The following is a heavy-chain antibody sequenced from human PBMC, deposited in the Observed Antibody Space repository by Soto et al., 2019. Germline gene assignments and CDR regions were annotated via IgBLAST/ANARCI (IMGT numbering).Heavy chain of an antibody. J-gene: IGHJ4*02. Sequence: QVQLVQSGAEVKKPGSSVKVSCKASGGTFSSYAISWVRQAPGQGLEWMGGIIPIFGTTNYEQKFQGRVTITADESTSTAYMELSSLRSEDTAVYYCARGYCSGGSCYSGALVWGQGTLVTVSS. D-gene: IGHD2-15*01. CDR3: ARGYCSGGSCYSGALV. CDR2: IIPIFGTT. CDR1: GGTFSSYA. V-gene: IGHV1-69*01.